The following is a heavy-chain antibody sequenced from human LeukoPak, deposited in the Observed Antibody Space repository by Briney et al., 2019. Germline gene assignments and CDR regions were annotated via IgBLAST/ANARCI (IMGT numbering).Heavy chain of an antibody. CDR3: ARVRVCSSTSCYVGDYYYGMDV. J-gene: IGHJ6*02. CDR2: INHSGST. D-gene: IGHD2-2*01. V-gene: IGHV4-34*01. CDR1: GGSFSGYY. Sequence: SETLSLTCAVYGGSFSGYYWSWIRQPPGKGLEWIGEINHSGSTNYNPSPKSRVTISVDTSKNQFSLKLSSVTAADTAVYYCARVRVCSSTSCYVGDYYYGMDVWGQGTTVTVSS.